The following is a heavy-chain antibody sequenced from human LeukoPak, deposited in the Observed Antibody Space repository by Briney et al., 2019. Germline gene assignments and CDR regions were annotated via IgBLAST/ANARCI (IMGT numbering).Heavy chain of an antibody. CDR3: ARAIAAACDY. Sequence: SGRSLRLSCAASGFTFSSYSMNWVRQAPGKGLEWVSSISSSSSYIYYADSVKGRFTISRDNAKNSLYLQMNSLRAEDTAVYYCARAIAAACDYWGQGTLVTVSS. CDR2: ISSSSSYI. J-gene: IGHJ4*02. D-gene: IGHD6-13*01. CDR1: GFTFSSYS. V-gene: IGHV3-21*01.